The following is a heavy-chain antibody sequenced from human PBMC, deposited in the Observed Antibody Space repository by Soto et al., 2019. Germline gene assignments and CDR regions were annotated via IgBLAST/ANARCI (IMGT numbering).Heavy chain of an antibody. CDR1: GFTFGDYA. Sequence: GGSLRLSCTASGFTFGDYAMSWFRQAPGKGLEWVGFIRSKAYGGKTEYAASVKGRFTTSRDVSKSIAYLKMNSLKTEDTAVYYCTRALTTVTTIPLLYYSYYGRNVGGQGTTVTVS. J-gene: IGHJ6*02. CDR2: IRSKAYGGKT. V-gene: IGHV3-49*03. D-gene: IGHD4-17*01. CDR3: TRALTTVTTIPLLYYSYYGRNV.